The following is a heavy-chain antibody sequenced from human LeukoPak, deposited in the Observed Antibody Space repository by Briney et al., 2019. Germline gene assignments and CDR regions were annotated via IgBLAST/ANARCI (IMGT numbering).Heavy chain of an antibody. CDR3: ARSTLNYGSGSYYTPYDWFDP. CDR2: INPSGGST. CDR1: GYTFTSYY. V-gene: IGHV1-46*01. J-gene: IGHJ5*02. D-gene: IGHD3-10*01. Sequence: ASVKVSCKASGYTFTSYYMHWVRQAPGQGLEWMGIINPSGGSTSYAQKFQGRVTMTRDTSTSTVYMELSSLRSEDTAVYYCARSTLNYGSGSYYTPYDWFDPWGQGTLVTVSS.